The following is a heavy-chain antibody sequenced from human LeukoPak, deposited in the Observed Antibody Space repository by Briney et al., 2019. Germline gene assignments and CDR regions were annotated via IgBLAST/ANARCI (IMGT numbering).Heavy chain of an antibody. Sequence: PSETLSLTCTVSGGSISSYYWNWIRQSPGKGLEWIGLIYYTGSANYSPSLKSRVTISVDTSKNQFSLKLTSVTAADTAVYYCAGVSSGTYYFNFWGQGTLVTVSS. V-gene: IGHV4-59*01. CDR1: GGSISSYY. CDR3: AGVSSGTYYFNF. D-gene: IGHD1-26*01. CDR2: IYYTGSA. J-gene: IGHJ4*02.